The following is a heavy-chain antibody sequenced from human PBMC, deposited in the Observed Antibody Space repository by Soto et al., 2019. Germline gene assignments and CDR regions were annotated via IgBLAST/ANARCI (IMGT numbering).Heavy chain of an antibody. D-gene: IGHD6-19*01. CDR3: ARHDGSGWYEPNFDD. J-gene: IGHJ4*02. Sequence: GGSLRLSCAASGFTFSSYAMHWVRQAPGKGLEWVAVISYDGSKKYYADSGKGRFTISRDNSKNTLYLQMNSLRAEDTSVYYCARHDGSGWYEPNFDDWGQGTMVTVSS. CDR2: ISYDGSKK. CDR1: GFTFSSYA. V-gene: IGHV3-30*04.